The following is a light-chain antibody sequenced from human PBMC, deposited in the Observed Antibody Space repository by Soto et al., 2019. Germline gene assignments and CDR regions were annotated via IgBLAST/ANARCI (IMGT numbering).Light chain of an antibody. Sequence: DRVTITCRASQTTITWLAWYQQKPGTAPKLLIYDASSLEGGVPSRFSASGSGTEFTLTISSLQPDDLATYYCQQYISYPYTFGQGTKVEIK. CDR1: QTTITW. V-gene: IGKV1-5*01. J-gene: IGKJ2*01. CDR2: DAS. CDR3: QQYISYPYT.